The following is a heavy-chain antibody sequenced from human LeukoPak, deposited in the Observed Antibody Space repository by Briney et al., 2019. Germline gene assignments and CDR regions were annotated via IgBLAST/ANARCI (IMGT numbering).Heavy chain of an antibody. D-gene: IGHD3/OR15-3a*01. CDR3: TRALDSVLDV. CDR1: GFTFDDYG. Sequence: GGSLRLSCAASGFTFDDYGMSWVRQAPGKGLEWVSGINWNGGSTGYADSVKGRFTISRDNAKNSLYLQMAGLTAEDTALYYCTRALDSVLDVWGNGTTVTVSS. CDR2: INWNGGST. V-gene: IGHV3-20*04. J-gene: IGHJ6*04.